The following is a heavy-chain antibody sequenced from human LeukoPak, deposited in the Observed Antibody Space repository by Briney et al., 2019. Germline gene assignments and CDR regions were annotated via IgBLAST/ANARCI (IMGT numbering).Heavy chain of an antibody. V-gene: IGHV1-2*02. CDR1: GNTFTGYY. J-gene: IGHJ6*03. D-gene: IGHD6-13*01. CDR2: INPDSGGT. CDR3: ARAGLGYSSSWDYYYYMNV. Sequence: ASVKVSCKASGNTFTGYYMHWVRQAPGQGLEWMGWINPDSGGTNYAEKFQGRVTMTRDTSISTAYMELSRLRSDDTAVYYCARAGLGYSSSWDYYYYMNVWGKGTTVTVSS.